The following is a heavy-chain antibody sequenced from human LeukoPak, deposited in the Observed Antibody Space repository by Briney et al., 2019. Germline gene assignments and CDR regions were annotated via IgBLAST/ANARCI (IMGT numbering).Heavy chain of an antibody. Sequence: SETLSLTCTVSGGSISSGGYYWSWIRQHPGKGLEWIGYIYFSENTYHNPSLKSRVTISVDTSKNQFSLKLSSVTAADTAVYYCARVSYGGNFFDYWGQGTLVTVSS. J-gene: IGHJ4*02. CDR2: IYFSENT. CDR1: GGSISSGGYY. V-gene: IGHV4-31*03. CDR3: ARVSYGGNFFDY. D-gene: IGHD2-21*01.